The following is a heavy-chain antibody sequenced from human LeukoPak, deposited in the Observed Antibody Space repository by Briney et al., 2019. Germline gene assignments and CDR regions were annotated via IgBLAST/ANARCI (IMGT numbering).Heavy chain of an antibody. CDR2: IKQDGSKK. CDR3: TRVGYIDEGIDY. D-gene: IGHD5-24*01. J-gene: IGHJ4*02. V-gene: IGHV3-7*04. Sequence: GGSLRLSCVASGFPFSSYWMTRVRQAPGMGLEWVANIKQDGSKKSYVDSVKGRFTISRDNAKNSLYLQMNSLRAEDTAIYYCTRVGYIDEGIDYWGQGTLVTVSS. CDR1: GFPFSSYW.